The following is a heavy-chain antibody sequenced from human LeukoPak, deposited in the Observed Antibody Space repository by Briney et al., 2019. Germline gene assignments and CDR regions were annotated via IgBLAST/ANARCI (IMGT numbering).Heavy chain of an antibody. V-gene: IGHV3-48*03. J-gene: IGHJ4*02. Sequence: PGGSLRLSCAASGFTFSSYEMTWVRQAPGKGLEWVSYISSSGSTIYYADSVKGRFTISRDNAKNSLYLQMNSLRAEDTAVYYCAGLEFGEVRGDYWGQGTLVTVSS. CDR1: GFTFSSYE. CDR2: ISSSGSTI. CDR3: AGLEFGEVRGDY. D-gene: IGHD3-10*01.